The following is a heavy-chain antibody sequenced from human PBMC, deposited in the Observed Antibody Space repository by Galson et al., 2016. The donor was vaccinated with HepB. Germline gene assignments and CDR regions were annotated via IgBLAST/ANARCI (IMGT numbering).Heavy chain of an antibody. D-gene: IGHD3-3*01. J-gene: IGHJ4*02. Sequence: QSGAEVKKPGESLRIACNGSGYSFSNYWIGWVRQMPGKGLEWMGIINPGDSDTRYSPSFQGQVTISVDKSIDTAYLQWSSLKASDTAMYYCVRHNDLTPYFDDWRQGTLLSVSS. CDR2: INPGDSDT. CDR1: GYSFSNYW. CDR3: VRHNDLTPYFDD. V-gene: IGHV5-51*01.